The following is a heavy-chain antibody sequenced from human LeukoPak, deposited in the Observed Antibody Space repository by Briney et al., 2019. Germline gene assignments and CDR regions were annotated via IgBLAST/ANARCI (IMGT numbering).Heavy chain of an antibody. CDR2: ISSSSSYI. D-gene: IGHD1-26*01. CDR1: GITFSSYA. CDR3: AREGAKHAFDI. Sequence: PGGSLRLSCAASGITFSSYAMSWVRQAPGKGLEWVSSISSSSSYIYYADSVKGRFTISRDNAKNSLYLQMNSLRAEDTAVYYCAREGAKHAFDIWGQGTMVTVSS. J-gene: IGHJ3*02. V-gene: IGHV3-21*01.